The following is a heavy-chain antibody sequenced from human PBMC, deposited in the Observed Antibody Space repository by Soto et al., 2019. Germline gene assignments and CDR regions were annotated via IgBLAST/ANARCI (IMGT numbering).Heavy chain of an antibody. J-gene: IGHJ4*02. Sequence: PGGSLRLSCAASGFTFISYGMHWGRQAPGKGLEWVAVISYDGSNKYYADSVKGRFTISRDNSKNTLYLQMNSLRAEDTAVYYCAKDGAGGDGYNSEGLVGYWGQGTLVTVSS. D-gene: IGHD5-12*01. CDR3: AKDGAGGDGYNSEGLVGY. V-gene: IGHV3-30*18. CDR1: GFTFISYG. CDR2: ISYDGSNK.